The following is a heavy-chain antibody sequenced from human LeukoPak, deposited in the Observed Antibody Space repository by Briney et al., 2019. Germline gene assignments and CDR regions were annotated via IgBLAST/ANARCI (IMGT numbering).Heavy chain of an antibody. Sequence: PGGSLRLSCAASGFTFSSYAMSWVRQAPGKGLEWVSAISGSGGSTHYSDSVKGRFTISRDNSKDTLYLQMNSLRAEDTAVYYCARRAGAYSHPYDYWGQGTLVTVSS. V-gene: IGHV3-23*01. CDR1: GFTFSSYA. CDR2: ISGSGGST. J-gene: IGHJ4*02. CDR3: ARRAGAYSHPYDY. D-gene: IGHD4/OR15-4a*01.